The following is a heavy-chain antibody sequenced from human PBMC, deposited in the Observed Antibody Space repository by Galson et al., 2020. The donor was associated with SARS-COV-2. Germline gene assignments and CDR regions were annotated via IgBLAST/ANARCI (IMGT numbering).Heavy chain of an antibody. D-gene: IGHD3-22*01. CDR1: GFTFSSYA. J-gene: IGHJ4*02. CDR2: ISGSGSAT. V-gene: IGHV3-23*01. Sequence: ESLKISCAASGFTFSSYAMNWLRQAPGKGLEWVSGISGSGSATYYAGSVKGRFTISRDNSQNTLYLQMNGLRAEDTAIYYCAKRHRDSSGFDYWGQGARVTVSS. CDR3: AKRHRDSSGFDY.